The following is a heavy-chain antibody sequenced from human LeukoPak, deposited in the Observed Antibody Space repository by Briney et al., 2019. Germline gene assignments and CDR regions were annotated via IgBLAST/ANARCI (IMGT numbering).Heavy chain of an antibody. V-gene: IGHV4-4*07. CDR1: GGSISSYY. Sequence: PSETLSLTCTVSGGSISSYYWSWIRQPAGKGLEWIGRIYTSASTNYNPSLKSRVTMSVDTSKNQFSLKPSSVTAADTAVYYCARTERYNWNYDSAFDIWGQGTMVTVSS. D-gene: IGHD1-7*01. CDR2: IYTSAST. CDR3: ARTERYNWNYDSAFDI. J-gene: IGHJ3*02.